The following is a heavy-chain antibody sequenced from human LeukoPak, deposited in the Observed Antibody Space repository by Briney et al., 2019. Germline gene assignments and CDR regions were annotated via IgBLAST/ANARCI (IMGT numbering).Heavy chain of an antibody. J-gene: IGHJ4*02. CDR2: IYYSGST. V-gene: IGHV4-30-4*01. Sequence: SQTLSLTCTVSGGSISSGDYYWSWLRQPPGKGLEWIGYIYYSGSTYHNPSLESRVTISVDTSKNQFSLKLSSVTAADTAVYYCARVEGYWGQGTLVTVSS. CDR3: ARVEGY. CDR1: GGSISSGDYY.